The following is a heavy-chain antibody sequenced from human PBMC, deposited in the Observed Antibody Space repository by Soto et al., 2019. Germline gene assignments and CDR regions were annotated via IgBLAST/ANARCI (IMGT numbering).Heavy chain of an antibody. V-gene: IGHV6-1*01. Sequence: SQTLSLTCAISGDSVSSNSAAWNWIRQSPSRGLEWLGRTYYRSKWYNDYAVSVKSRITINPDTSKNQFSLQLNSVTPEDTAVYYCARDPISYNWNYEIGHYYYGMDVWGQGTTVTVYS. D-gene: IGHD1-7*01. CDR3: ARDPISYNWNYEIGHYYYGMDV. J-gene: IGHJ6*02. CDR1: GDSVSSNSAA. CDR2: TYYRSKWYN.